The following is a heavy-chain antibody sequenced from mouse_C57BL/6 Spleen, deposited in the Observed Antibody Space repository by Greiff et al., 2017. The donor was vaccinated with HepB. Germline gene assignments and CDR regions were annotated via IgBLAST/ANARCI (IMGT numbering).Heavy chain of an antibody. J-gene: IGHJ4*01. CDR2: IDPANGNT. D-gene: IGHD2-3*01. Sequence: EVKLQESVAELVRPGASVKLSCTASGFNIKNTYMHWVKQRPEQGLEWIGRIDPANGNTKYAPKFQGKATITADTSSNTAYLQLSSLTSEDTAIYYCALYDGYPYYYAMDYWGQGTSVTVSS. CDR3: ALYDGYPYYYAMDY. CDR1: GFNIKNTY. V-gene: IGHV14-3*01.